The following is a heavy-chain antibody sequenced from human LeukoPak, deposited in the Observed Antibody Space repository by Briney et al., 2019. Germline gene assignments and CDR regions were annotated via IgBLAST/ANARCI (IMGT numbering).Heavy chain of an antibody. CDR1: GFTFSSYA. CDR2: ISRSGDTP. D-gene: IGHD2-15*01. V-gene: IGHV3-23*01. CDR3: AKDGAYCGGSNCYLFDS. Sequence: GGSLGLSCAASGFTFSSYAMSWVRQAPGKGLEWVSGISRSGDTPHYADSVKGQFTISRDNSKNTVYLQMNSLRAEDTAVYYCAKDGAYCGGSNCYLFDSWGQGTLVTVSS. J-gene: IGHJ4*02.